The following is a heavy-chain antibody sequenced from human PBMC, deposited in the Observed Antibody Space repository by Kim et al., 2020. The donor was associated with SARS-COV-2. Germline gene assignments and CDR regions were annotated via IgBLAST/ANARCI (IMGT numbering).Heavy chain of an antibody. D-gene: IGHD6-13*01. CDR3: ARVGGVGIAAAGTYYYYYYGMDV. CDR2: ISAYNGNT. V-gene: IGHV1-18*01. Sequence: ASVKVSCKASGYTFTSYGISWVRQAPGQGLEWMGWISAYNGNTNYAQKLQGRVTMTTDTSTSTAYMELRSLRSDDTAVYYCARVGGVGIAAAGTYYYYYYGMDVWGQGTTVTVSS. J-gene: IGHJ6*02. CDR1: GYTFTSYG.